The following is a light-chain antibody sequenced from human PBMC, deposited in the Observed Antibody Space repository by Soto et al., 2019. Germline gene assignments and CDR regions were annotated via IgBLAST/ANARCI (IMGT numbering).Light chain of an antibody. CDR3: QVWDGLSDHVI. CDR1: NIESKS. CDR2: DDS. V-gene: IGLV3-21*02. J-gene: IGLJ2*01. Sequence: SYELTQPPSVSVAPGQTARITCGGNNIESKSVHWYQQRPGQAPVLVVHDDSDRPSGIPERISGSNSGNTATLTISRVEAADEAEYYCQVWDGLSDHVIFGGGTKVTVL.